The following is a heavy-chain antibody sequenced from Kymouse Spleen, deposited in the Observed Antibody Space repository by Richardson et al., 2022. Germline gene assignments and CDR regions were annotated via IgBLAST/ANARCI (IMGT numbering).Heavy chain of an antibody. V-gene: IGHV4-39*01. CDR3: ARHTPNIVVVPAAMDY. J-gene: IGHJ4*02. Sequence: QLQLQESGPGLVKPSETLSLTCTVSGGSISSSSYYWGWIRQPPGKGLEWIGSIYYSGSTYYNPSLKSRVTISVDTSKNQFSLKLSSVTAADTAVYYCARHTPNIVVVPAAMDYWGQGTLVTVSS. CDR2: IYYSGST. CDR1: GGSISSSSYY. D-gene: IGHD2-2*02.